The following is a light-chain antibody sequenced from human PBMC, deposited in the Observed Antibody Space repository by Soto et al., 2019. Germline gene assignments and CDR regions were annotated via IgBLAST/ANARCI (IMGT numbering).Light chain of an antibody. CDR3: QQYDSSRT. CDR2: NAS. Sequence: DTRMTQSPSTLSASVGDTVTITCRASRNIERWLAWYQHKPGKPPKLLILNASTLGSGVPSRCSGSGSGTEFTLTITSLQPEDFAIYYCQQYDSSRTFGQGTKVDIK. J-gene: IGKJ1*01. V-gene: IGKV1-5*01. CDR1: RNIERW.